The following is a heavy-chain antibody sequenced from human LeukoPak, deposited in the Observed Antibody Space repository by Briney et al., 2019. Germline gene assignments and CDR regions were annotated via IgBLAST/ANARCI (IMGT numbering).Heavy chain of an antibody. J-gene: IGHJ3*02. CDR1: GGSFSGYY. Sequence: SETLSLTCAVYGGSFSGYYWSWIRQPPGKGLEWIGEINHSGSTNYNPSLKSRVTISVDTSKNQFSLKLSSVTAADTAVYYCARITSSSWYVPAHTLDAFDIWGQGTMVTVSS. D-gene: IGHD6-13*01. V-gene: IGHV4-34*01. CDR3: ARITSSSWYVPAHTLDAFDI. CDR2: INHSGST.